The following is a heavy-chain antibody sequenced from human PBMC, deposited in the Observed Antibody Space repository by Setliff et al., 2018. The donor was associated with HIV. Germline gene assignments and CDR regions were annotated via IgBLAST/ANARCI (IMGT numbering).Heavy chain of an antibody. CDR1: GGSTSSGSYY. CDR2: IYTSGST. CDR3: ARGATREFIVGATIFDY. V-gene: IGHV4-61*09. Sequence: TLSLTCTVSGGSTSSGSYYGSWIRQPAGKGLEWIGHIYTSGSTNYNPSLKSRVTISVDTSKNQFSLKLSSVTAADTAVYYCARGATREFIVGATIFDYWGQGTLVTVSS. J-gene: IGHJ4*02. D-gene: IGHD1-26*01.